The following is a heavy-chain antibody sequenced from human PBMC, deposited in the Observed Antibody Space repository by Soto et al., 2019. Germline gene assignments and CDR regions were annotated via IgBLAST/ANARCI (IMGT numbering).Heavy chain of an antibody. CDR1: GGSISSSSYY. D-gene: IGHD3-16*02. CDR3: ARRKTDDYVWGSYRPGFDY. CDR2: IYYSGST. Sequence: SETLSLTCTVSGGSISSSSYYWGWIRQPPGKGLEWIGSIYYSGSTYYNPSLKSRVTISVDTSKNQFSLKLSSVTAADTAVYYCARRKTDDYVWGSYRPGFDYWGQGTLVTVS. V-gene: IGHV4-39*01. J-gene: IGHJ4*02.